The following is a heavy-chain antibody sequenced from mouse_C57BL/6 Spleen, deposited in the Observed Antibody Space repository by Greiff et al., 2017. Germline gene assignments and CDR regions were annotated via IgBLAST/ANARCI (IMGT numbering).Heavy chain of an antibody. Sequence: VQLQQSGPELVKPGASVKISCKASGYSFTGYYMNWVKQSPEKSLEWIGEINPSTGGTTYNQKFKAKATLTVDKSSSTAYMQLKSLTSEDSAVYYCAREGDGYDEAWFAYRGQETLVTVSA. J-gene: IGHJ3*01. V-gene: IGHV1-42*01. CDR2: INPSTGGT. CDR1: GYSFTGYY. CDR3: AREGDGYDEAWFAY. D-gene: IGHD2-2*01.